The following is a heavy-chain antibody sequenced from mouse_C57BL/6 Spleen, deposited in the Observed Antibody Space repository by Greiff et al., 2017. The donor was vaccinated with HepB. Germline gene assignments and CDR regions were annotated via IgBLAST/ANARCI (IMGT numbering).Heavy chain of an antibody. J-gene: IGHJ2*01. CDR2: INPYNGGT. CDR3: ARKDYGKGDYFDY. CDR1: GYTFTDYY. Sequence: EVQLQESGPVLVKPGASVKMSCKASGYTFTDYYMNWVKQSHGKSLEWIGVINPYNGGTSYNQKFKGKATLTVDKSSSTAYMELNSLTSEDSAVYYCARKDYGKGDYFDYWGQGTTLTVSS. V-gene: IGHV1-19*01. D-gene: IGHD1-1*01.